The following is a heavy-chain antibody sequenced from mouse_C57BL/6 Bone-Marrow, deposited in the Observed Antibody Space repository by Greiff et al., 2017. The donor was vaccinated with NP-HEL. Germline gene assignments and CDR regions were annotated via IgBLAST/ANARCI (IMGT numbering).Heavy chain of an antibody. CDR3: ARHPAYYGRSYPYYYAMDY. CDR1: GFTFSSYG. J-gene: IGHJ4*01. V-gene: IGHV5-6*01. Sequence: EVHLVESGGDLVKPGGSLKLSCAASGFTFSSYGMSWVRQTPDKRLEWVATISSGGSYTYYPDSVKGRFTISRDNAKNTLYLQMSSLKSEDTAMYYCARHPAYYGRSYPYYYAMDYWGQGTSVTVSS. D-gene: IGHD1-1*01. CDR2: ISSGGSYT.